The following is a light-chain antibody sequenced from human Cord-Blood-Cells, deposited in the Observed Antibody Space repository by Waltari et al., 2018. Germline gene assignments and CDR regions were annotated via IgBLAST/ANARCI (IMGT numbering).Light chain of an antibody. CDR3: CSYAGSSTYV. V-gene: IGLV2-23*01. CDR1: SSDVGSYNL. CDR2: EGS. J-gene: IGLJ1*01. Sequence: QSALTQPASVSGSPGQSITISCTGTSSDVGSYNLFSWYQQQPGKAPKFMIYEGSKRPSGVSNLFSGSKSGNTASLTISGLQSEDEADYYCCSYAGSSTYVFGTGTKVTVL.